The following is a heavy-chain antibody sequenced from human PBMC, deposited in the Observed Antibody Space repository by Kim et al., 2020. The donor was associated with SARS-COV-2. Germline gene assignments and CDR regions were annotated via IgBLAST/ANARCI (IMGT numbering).Heavy chain of an antibody. J-gene: IGHJ4*02. D-gene: IGHD3-3*01. Sequence: PVKGRFTISRDESKNTLYLQRNSLKTEDTAVYYCTTGYYDFWSGYWASDYWGQGTLVTVSS. CDR3: TTGYYDFWSGYWASDY. V-gene: IGHV3-15*01.